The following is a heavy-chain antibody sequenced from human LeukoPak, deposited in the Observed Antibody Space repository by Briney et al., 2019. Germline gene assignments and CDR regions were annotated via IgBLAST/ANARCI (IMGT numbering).Heavy chain of an antibody. CDR1: GFIFSDYA. Sequence: PGGSLRLSCAASGFIFSDYAMSWVRQAPGKGLEWVSSISSSSSYIYYADSVKGRFTISRDNSKNTLYLQMNSLRVEDTAIYYCAKEPADWGQGTLVTVSS. CDR2: ISSSSSYI. V-gene: IGHV3-23*01. CDR3: AKEPAD. J-gene: IGHJ4*02.